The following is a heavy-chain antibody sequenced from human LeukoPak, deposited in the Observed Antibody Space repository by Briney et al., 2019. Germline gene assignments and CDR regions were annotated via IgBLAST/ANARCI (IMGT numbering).Heavy chain of an antibody. CDR1: GGSISSSSYY. Sequence: PSETLSLTCTVSGGSISSSSYYWGWIRQPPGKGLEWIGSIYYSGSTYYNPSLKSRVAISVDTSKNQFSLKLSSVTAADTAVYYCARVKYYYDSSGYLLDAFDIWGQGTMVTVSS. V-gene: IGHV4-39*07. CDR3: ARVKYYYDSSGYLLDAFDI. D-gene: IGHD3-22*01. CDR2: IYYSGST. J-gene: IGHJ3*02.